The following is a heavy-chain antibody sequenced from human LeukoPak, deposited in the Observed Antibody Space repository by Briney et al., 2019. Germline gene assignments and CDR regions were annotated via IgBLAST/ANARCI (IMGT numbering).Heavy chain of an antibody. Sequence: GGSLRLSCAASGFTVSSNYMSWVRQAPGKGLEWVSVIYSGGSTYYADSVKGRFTISRDNSQNTLYLQMNSLRAEDTAEYYCAKVTMAAYWYIDLWGRGTLVTVSS. CDR2: IYSGGST. V-gene: IGHV3-53*01. D-gene: IGHD2-8*01. J-gene: IGHJ2*01. CDR3: AKVTMAAYWYIDL. CDR1: GFTVSSNY.